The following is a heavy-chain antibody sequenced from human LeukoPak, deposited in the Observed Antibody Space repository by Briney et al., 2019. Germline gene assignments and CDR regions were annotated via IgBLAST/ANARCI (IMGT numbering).Heavy chain of an antibody. CDR3: AREVGATRRFDY. Sequence: GRSLRLSCAASGFTFDDYAMHWVRQAPGKGLEWVSGISWNSGSIGYADSVKGRFTISGDNAKNSLYLQMNSLRAEDTALYYCAREVGATRRFDYWGQGTLVTVSS. V-gene: IGHV3-9*01. CDR2: ISWNSGSI. J-gene: IGHJ4*02. CDR1: GFTFDDYA. D-gene: IGHD1-26*01.